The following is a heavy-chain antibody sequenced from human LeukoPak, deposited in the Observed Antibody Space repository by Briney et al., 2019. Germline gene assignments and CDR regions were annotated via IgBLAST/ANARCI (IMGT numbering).Heavy chain of an antibody. D-gene: IGHD3-3*01. V-gene: IGHV1-8*01. CDR1: GYTFPGYV. Sequence: ASVKVSCKASGYTFPGYVINWVRQATGQGLDWMGGRNPNSGNTGYAQKFQGRVTMTRNTSISTAYMELSSLRSEDTAVYYCARGRDLLRFLEWLLLDYGMDVWGQGTTVTVSS. J-gene: IGHJ6*02. CDR2: RNPNSGNT. CDR3: ARGRDLLRFLEWLLLDYGMDV.